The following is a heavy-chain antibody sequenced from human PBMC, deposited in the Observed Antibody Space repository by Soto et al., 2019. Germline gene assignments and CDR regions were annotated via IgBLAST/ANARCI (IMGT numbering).Heavy chain of an antibody. J-gene: IGHJ6*02. CDR3: ARDTYDFWSGYYFYYYYGMDV. CDR2: IIPIFGTA. Sequence: GASVKVSCKASGGTFSSYAISWVRQAPGQGLEWMGGIIPIFGTANYAQKFQGRVTITADKSTSTAYMELSSLRSEDTAVYYCARDTYDFWSGYYFYYYYGMDVWGQGTTVTVSS. CDR1: GGTFSSYA. V-gene: IGHV1-69*06. D-gene: IGHD3-3*01.